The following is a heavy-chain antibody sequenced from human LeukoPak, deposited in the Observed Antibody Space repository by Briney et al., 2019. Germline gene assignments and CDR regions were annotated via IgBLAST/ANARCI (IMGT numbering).Heavy chain of an antibody. D-gene: IGHD6-13*01. Sequence: ASVKVSCKASGYTFTSFGISWVRQAPGQGLEWMGWISAYNGNTNYAQKLQGRVTMTTDTSTSTAYMELRSLRSDDTAVYYCARDLGTDQQLTFFDYWGQGTLVTVSS. CDR1: GYTFTSFG. CDR2: ISAYNGNT. J-gene: IGHJ4*02. V-gene: IGHV1-18*04. CDR3: ARDLGTDQQLTFFDY.